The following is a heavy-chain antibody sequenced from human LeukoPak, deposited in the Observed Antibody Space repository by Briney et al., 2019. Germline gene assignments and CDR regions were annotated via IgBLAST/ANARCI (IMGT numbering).Heavy chain of an antibody. CDR3: ARGGIAVAGLLDY. D-gene: IGHD6-19*01. J-gene: IGHJ4*02. Sequence: SETLSLTCAVYGGSFSGYYWSWIRQPPGKGLEWIGEINHSGSTNYNPSLKSRVTISVDTSKNQFSLKLSSVTAADTAVYYCARGGIAVAGLLDYWGQGTLVTVSS. CDR1: GGSFSGYY. CDR2: INHSGST. V-gene: IGHV4-34*01.